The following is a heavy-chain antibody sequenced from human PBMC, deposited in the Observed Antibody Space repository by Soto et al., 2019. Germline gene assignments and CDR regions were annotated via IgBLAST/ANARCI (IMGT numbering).Heavy chain of an antibody. CDR1: GFTFSSYA. J-gene: IGHJ6*02. Sequence: QVQLVESGGGVVQPGRSLRLSCAASGFTFSSYAMHWVRQAPGKGLEWVAVISYDGSNKYYADSVKGRFTISRDNSKNTLYLQMNSLRAEDTAAYYCARDLVVVPAAIMYYYGMHVWGQGTTVTVSS. D-gene: IGHD2-2*01. CDR3: ARDLVVVPAAIMYYYGMHV. CDR2: ISYDGSNK. V-gene: IGHV3-30-3*01.